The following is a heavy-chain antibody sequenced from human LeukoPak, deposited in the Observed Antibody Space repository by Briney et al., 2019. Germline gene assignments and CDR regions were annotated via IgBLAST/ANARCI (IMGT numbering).Heavy chain of an antibody. Sequence: GGSLRLSCAASAFTFSSYAMSWVRQAPGKGLEWVSTISGRGGSTYYADSVKGRFTISRDNSKNTLYLQMNSLRAEDTAVYYCAEDYYDSSDYPLHFDYWGQGTLVTVSS. J-gene: IGHJ4*02. CDR2: ISGRGGST. V-gene: IGHV3-23*01. D-gene: IGHD3-22*01. CDR1: AFTFSSYA. CDR3: AEDYYDSSDYPLHFDY.